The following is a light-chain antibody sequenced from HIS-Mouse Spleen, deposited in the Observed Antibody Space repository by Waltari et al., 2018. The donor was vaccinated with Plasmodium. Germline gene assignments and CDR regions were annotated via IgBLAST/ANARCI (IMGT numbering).Light chain of an antibody. J-gene: IGKJ4*01. Sequence: AIRMTQSLPSLSASTGDRVNITCRASQGIRSYLAWYQQKPGKAPKLLIYAASTLQSGVPSRFSGSGSGTDFTLTISCLQSEDFATYYCQQYYSYPLTFGGGTKVEIK. CDR1: QGIRSY. CDR2: AAS. CDR3: QQYYSYPLT. V-gene: IGKV1-8*01.